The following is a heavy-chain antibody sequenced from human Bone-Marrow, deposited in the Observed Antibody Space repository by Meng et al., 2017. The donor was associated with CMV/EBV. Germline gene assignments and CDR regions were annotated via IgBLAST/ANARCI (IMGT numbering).Heavy chain of an antibody. V-gene: IGHV3-53*01. D-gene: IGHD6-6*01. CDR1: GFTVSSNY. Sequence: GESLKISCAASGFTVSSNYMSWVRQAPGKGLEWVSVIYSGGSTYYADSVKGRFTISRDNSKNTLYLQMNSLRAEDTAVYYCARDTYSSSSWGMDFWGQGNTVTVSS. J-gene: IGHJ6*02. CDR3: ARDTYSSSSWGMDF. CDR2: IYSGGST.